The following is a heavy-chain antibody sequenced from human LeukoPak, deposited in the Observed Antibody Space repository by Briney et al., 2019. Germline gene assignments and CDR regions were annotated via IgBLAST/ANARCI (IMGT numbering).Heavy chain of an antibody. D-gene: IGHD3-10*01. J-gene: IGHJ5*02. CDR3: ARPIRSRDNNWFDP. V-gene: IGHV4-39*01. CDR2: IYHTGST. CDR1: GGSFSSTSYY. Sequence: PSETLSLTCSVSGGSFSSTSYYWGWIRQPPGKGLEWTANIYHTGSTYYNPSLKSRVIISVDTSANQFSLKLNSVTAADTAVYYCARPIRSRDNNWFDPWGQGILVTVSS.